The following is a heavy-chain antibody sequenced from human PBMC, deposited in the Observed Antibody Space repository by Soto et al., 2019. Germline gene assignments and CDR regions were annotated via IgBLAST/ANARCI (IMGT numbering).Heavy chain of an antibody. CDR1: GGSISSSSYY. J-gene: IGHJ4*02. D-gene: IGHD6-6*01. CDR3: ARVTGAPTRSINY. Sequence: SETLSLTCTVSGGSISSSSYYWGWIRQPPGKGLEWIGSIYYSGSTYYNPSLKSRVTISVDTSKNQFSLNLSSVTAADTAVYYCARVTGAPTRSINYWGQGTLVTVSS. CDR2: IYYSGST. V-gene: IGHV4-39*07.